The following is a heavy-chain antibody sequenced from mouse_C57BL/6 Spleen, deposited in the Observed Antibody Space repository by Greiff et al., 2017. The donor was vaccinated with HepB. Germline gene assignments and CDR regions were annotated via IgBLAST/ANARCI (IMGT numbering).Heavy chain of an antibody. V-gene: IGHV5-9-1*02. Sequence: EVMLVESGEGLVKPGGSLKLSCAASGFTFSSYAMSWVRQTPEKRLEWVAYISSGGDYIYYADTVKGRFTISRDNARNTLYLQMSSLKSEDTAMYYCTRGDGAHWYFDVWGTGTTVTVSS. D-gene: IGHD1-1*02. CDR1: GFTFSSYA. CDR3: TRGDGAHWYFDV. J-gene: IGHJ1*03. CDR2: ISSGGDYI.